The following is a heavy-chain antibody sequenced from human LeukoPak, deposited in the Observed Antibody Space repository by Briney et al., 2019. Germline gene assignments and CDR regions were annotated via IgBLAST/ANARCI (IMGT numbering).Heavy chain of an antibody. D-gene: IGHD5-12*01. V-gene: IGHV1-46*01. Sequence: ASVKVSCKASGYTFTGYYMHWVRQAPGQGLEWMGIINPSGGSTTYAQKFQGRVTMTRDTSTSTVYMELSRLRSDDTAVYYCARDPSNSGYDYLYYFDYWGQGTLVTVSS. CDR1: GYTFTGYY. CDR2: INPSGGST. CDR3: ARDPSNSGYDYLYYFDY. J-gene: IGHJ4*02.